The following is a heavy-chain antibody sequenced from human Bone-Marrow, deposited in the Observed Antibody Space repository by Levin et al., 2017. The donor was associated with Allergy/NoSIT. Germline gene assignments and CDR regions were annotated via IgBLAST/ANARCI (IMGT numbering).Heavy chain of an antibody. V-gene: IGHV3-23*01. Sequence: GESLKISCEASGFTFSSYAMSWVRQAPGKGLEWVSAISDSGGDRTYYADSVKGRFTISRDNSKSTVYLQMNSLRADDTALYYCAKESLTDRTELDVWGQGTTVTVSS. D-gene: IGHD3-22*01. CDR3: AKESLTDRTELDV. J-gene: IGHJ6*02. CDR1: GFTFSSYA. CDR2: ISDSGGDRT.